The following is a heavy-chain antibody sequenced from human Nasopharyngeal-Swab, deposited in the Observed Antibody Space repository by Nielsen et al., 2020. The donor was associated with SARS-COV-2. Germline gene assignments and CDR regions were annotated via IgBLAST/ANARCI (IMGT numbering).Heavy chain of an antibody. J-gene: IGHJ4*02. CDR1: GGTFSSSA. CDR2: IIPIFGTA. V-gene: IGHV1-69*13. D-gene: IGHD3-3*01. Sequence: SLKVSCKASGGTFSSSAISWVRQAPGQGLEWMGGIIPIFGTANYAQKFQGRVTITADESTSTAYMELSSLRSEDTAVYYCARLGGFWSGYYDDYWGQGTLVTVSS. CDR3: ARLGGFWSGYYDDY.